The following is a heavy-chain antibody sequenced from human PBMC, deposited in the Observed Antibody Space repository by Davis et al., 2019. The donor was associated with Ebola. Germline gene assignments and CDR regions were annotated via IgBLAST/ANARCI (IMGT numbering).Heavy chain of an antibody. V-gene: IGHV5-51*01. J-gene: IGHJ6*02. CDR3: ARHSELHGYGMDV. Sequence: KVSCKGSGYSFTSYWIGWVRQMPGKGLEWMGIIYPGDSDTRYSPSFQGQVTISADKSISTAYLQWSSLKASDTAMYYCARHSELHGYGMDVWGQGTTVTVSS. CDR1: GYSFTSYW. CDR2: IYPGDSDT. D-gene: IGHD1-7*01.